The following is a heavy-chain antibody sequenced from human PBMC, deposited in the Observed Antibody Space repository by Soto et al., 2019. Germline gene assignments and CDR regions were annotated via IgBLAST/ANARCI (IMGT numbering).Heavy chain of an antibody. V-gene: IGHV3-33*01. D-gene: IGHD2-2*01. CDR3: GRDIVVVPARIYYYYYGMDV. Sequence: QVQLVESGGSVVQPGRSLRLSCAASGFTFSSYGMHWVRQAPGKGLEWVAVIWHDGSNKYYADSVKGRFTISRDNSKNTLYLQMNSLRAEDTAVYYCGRDIVVVPARIYYYYYGMDVWGQGTTVTVSS. J-gene: IGHJ6*02. CDR1: GFTFSSYG. CDR2: IWHDGSNK.